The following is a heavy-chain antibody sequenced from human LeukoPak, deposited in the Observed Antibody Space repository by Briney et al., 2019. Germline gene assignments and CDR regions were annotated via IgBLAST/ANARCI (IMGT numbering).Heavy chain of an antibody. Sequence: HSGGSLRVSCAAPGFTVISKYMSWVRQAPGKGLEWVSVIYSGGNTYYADSVKGRFTTSRDNSKNTVNLQMNSLRAEDSAVYYCASGIEVGPIYFDYWGQGTLVTVSS. CDR3: ASGIEVGPIYFDY. V-gene: IGHV3-66*01. D-gene: IGHD6-19*01. CDR1: GFTVISKY. J-gene: IGHJ4*02. CDR2: IYSGGNT.